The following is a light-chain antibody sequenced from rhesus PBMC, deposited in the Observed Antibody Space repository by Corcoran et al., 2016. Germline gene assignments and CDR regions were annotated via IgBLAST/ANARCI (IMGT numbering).Light chain of an antibody. V-gene: IGKV1-22*01. CDR1: QRISSW. J-gene: IGKJ4*01. CDR3: LQYSSSPLT. Sequence: DIQMTQSPSSLSASVGDTVTITCRASQRISSWLDWYQQKPGEAPNLLIYKASSLGSGVPSRFSGSGSWTDFTLTISSLQPEDFATYYCLQYSSSPLTFGGGTKVEIK. CDR2: KAS.